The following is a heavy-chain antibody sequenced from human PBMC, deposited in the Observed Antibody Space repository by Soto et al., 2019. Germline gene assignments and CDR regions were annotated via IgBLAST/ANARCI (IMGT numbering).Heavy chain of an antibody. V-gene: IGHV4-59*01. CDR2: IYYSGST. J-gene: IGHJ4*02. D-gene: IGHD3-10*01. CDR1: GGSISSYY. Sequence: SETLSLTCTVSGGSISSYYWSWIRQPPGKGLEWIGYIYYSGSTNYNPSLKSRVTISVDTSKNQFSLKLSSVTAADTAVYYCAREVELDYYGSGSYYGYWGQGTLVTVSS. CDR3: AREVELDYYGSGSYYGY.